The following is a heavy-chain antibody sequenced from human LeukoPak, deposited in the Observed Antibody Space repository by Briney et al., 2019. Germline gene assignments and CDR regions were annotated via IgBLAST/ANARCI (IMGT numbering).Heavy chain of an antibody. CDR1: GFTFSSYG. D-gene: IGHD3-3*01. CDR2: ISSSSSYI. V-gene: IGHV3-21*01. J-gene: IGHJ6*03. CDR3: ARDTPDVLYYDFWSGYKEPYYYYMDV. Sequence: GGSLRLSCAASGFTFSSYGMNWVRQAPGKGLEWVSSISSSSSYIYYADSVKGRFTISRDNAKNSLYLQMNSLRAEDTAVYYCARDTPDVLYYDFWSGYKEPYYYYMDVWGKGTTVTVSS.